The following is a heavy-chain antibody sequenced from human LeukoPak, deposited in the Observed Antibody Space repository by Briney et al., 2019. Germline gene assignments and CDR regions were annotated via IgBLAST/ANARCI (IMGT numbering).Heavy chain of an antibody. CDR2: MSYVGIT. CDR3: TRLPLDYSLDH. V-gene: IGHV4-39*01. Sequence: SETLSLTCTVSGDSISSTTYWWGWIRQSPGKGLEWIGSMSYVGITSYNPSLKSRVTISVDTSKNQFSLMLSSVTAADTAVYYCTRLPLDYSLDHWGQGTPASVSS. J-gene: IGHJ4*02. D-gene: IGHD4-11*01. CDR1: GDSISSTTYW.